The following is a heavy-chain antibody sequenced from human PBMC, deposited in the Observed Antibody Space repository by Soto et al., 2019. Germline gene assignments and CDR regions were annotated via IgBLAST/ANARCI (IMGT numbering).Heavy chain of an antibody. CDR1: GGSFSGYY. Sequence: SETLSLTCDVYGGSFSGYYWTWIRQPPGTGLEWIGEINHSGSTNYNPSLKSRVAISVDTSKNQFSLKLTSVTAADTAVYYCASAVYGSGGTCSFGPWGQGTLVTVSS. CDR2: INHSGST. J-gene: IGHJ5*02. V-gene: IGHV4-34*01. D-gene: IGHD2-15*01. CDR3: ASAVYGSGGTCSFGP.